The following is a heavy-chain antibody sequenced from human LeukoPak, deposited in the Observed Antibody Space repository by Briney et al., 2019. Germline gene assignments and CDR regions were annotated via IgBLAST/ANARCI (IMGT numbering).Heavy chain of an antibody. CDR2: IEQDGSEE. V-gene: IGHV3-7*01. CDR1: GFTFGSYW. J-gene: IGHJ4*02. D-gene: IGHD3-22*01. CDR3: SNGIYDRSY. Sequence: PGGSLRLSCAAPGFTFGSYWMTWVRQAPGKGLEWLANIEQDGSEEYYLDSVRGRFTVSRDNAKNTLYLQMNSLRAEDTAVYYCSNGIYDRSYWGQGTQVTVSS.